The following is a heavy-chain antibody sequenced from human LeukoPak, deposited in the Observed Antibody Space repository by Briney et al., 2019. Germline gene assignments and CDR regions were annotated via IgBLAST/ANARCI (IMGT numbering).Heavy chain of an antibody. J-gene: IGHJ6*02. D-gene: IGHD3-10*01. CDR1: GFTVSSNY. CDR3: ARDSVTMVRGVRATYYYYGMDV. Sequence: GGSLRLSCAASGFTVSSNYMSWVRQAPGKGLEWVSVIYSGGSTYYADSVKGRFTISRDNSKNTLYLQVNSLRAEDTAVYYCARDSVTMVRGVRATYYYYGMDVWGQGTTVTVSS. V-gene: IGHV3-53*01. CDR2: IYSGGST.